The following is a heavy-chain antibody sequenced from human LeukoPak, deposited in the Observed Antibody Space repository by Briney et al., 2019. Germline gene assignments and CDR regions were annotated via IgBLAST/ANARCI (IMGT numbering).Heavy chain of an antibody. D-gene: IGHD4-17*01. CDR3: ARENTVTRGAFDI. CDR2: ISYDDTSQ. Sequence: PGGSLRLSCAASGFTFTGYAMNWVRQAPGKGLEWVSIISYDDTSQYYADSVKGRFTISRENAKNSLYLQMNSLRAGDTAVYYCARENTVTRGAFDIWGQGTMVTVSS. V-gene: IGHV3-30*14. CDR1: GFTFTGYA. J-gene: IGHJ3*02.